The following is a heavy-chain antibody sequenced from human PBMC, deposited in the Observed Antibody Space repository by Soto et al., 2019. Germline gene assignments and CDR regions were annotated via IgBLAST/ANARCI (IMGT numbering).Heavy chain of an antibody. CDR2: ISASGGGT. J-gene: IGHJ4*02. CDR3: AKHAAAAAPDY. Sequence: EVQVLESGGGLVQPGGCLRLSCTASGFTFSSHAMRWVRQAPGKGLEWVSVISASGGGTYYADSVKGRFTIYRDNSKNTLYLQMNGLRAEDTAVSYGAKHAAAAAPDYCGQGTEVTVSS. D-gene: IGHD6-13*01. CDR1: GFTFSSHA. V-gene: IGHV3-23*01.